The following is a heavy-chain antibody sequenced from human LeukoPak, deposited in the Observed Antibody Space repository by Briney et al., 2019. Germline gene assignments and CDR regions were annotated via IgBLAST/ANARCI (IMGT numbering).Heavy chain of an antibody. CDR1: GYSISSIYH. D-gene: IGHD1-26*01. V-gene: IGHV4-38-2*01. CDR2: IDHTGTT. CDR3: ARNGGYGKFDY. J-gene: IGHJ4*02. Sequence: PSETLTLTCAVSGYSISSIYHWGWIRRPPGKGLEWIGTIDHTGTTYYNPSLKSRVTLSVDTSKNQFSLTLNSVTAADTAFYYCARNGGYGKFDYWGQGTLVTVSS.